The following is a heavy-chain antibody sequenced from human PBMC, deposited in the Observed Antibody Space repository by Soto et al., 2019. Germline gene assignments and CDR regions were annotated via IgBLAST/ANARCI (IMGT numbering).Heavy chain of an antibody. Sequence: SVKFSCKASGYTFTSYAMHWVRQAPGQRLEWMGWINAGNGNTKYSQKFQGRVTITRDTSASTAYMELSSLRSEDTAVYYCARGLGIAAAGTVGYWGQGTLVTVSS. J-gene: IGHJ4*02. CDR3: ARGLGIAAAGTVGY. CDR2: INAGNGNT. V-gene: IGHV1-3*01. CDR1: GYTFTSYA. D-gene: IGHD6-13*01.